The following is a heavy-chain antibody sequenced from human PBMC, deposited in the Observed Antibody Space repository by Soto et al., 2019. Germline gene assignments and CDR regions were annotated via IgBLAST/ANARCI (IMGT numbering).Heavy chain of an antibody. J-gene: IGHJ6*02. CDR2: IYYSGST. Sequence: QLQLQESGPGLVKPSETLSLTCTVSGGSISSSSYYWGWIRQPPGKGLEWIGSIYYSGSTYHNPSLKRRVTISVDTSKNQFSLKLSSVTAADTAVYYCARRLYYDSSGFEGGGMDVWGQGTTVTVSS. CDR3: ARRLYYDSSGFEGGGMDV. CDR1: GGSISSSSYY. V-gene: IGHV4-39*01. D-gene: IGHD3-22*01.